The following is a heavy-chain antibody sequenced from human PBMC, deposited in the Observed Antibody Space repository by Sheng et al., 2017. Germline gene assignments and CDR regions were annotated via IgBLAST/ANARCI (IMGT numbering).Heavy chain of an antibody. CDR2: IYHSGST. J-gene: IGHJ3*02. D-gene: IGHD3-16*02. CDR1: GYSISSGYY. V-gene: IGHV4-38-2*01. CDR3: ARGVYDYVWGSYRDAFDI. Sequence: QVQLQESGPGLVKSSETLSLTCAVSGYSISSGYYWGWIRQPPGKGLEWIGSIYHSGSTYYNPSLKSRVTISVDTSKNQFSLKLSSVTAADTAVYYCARGVYDYVWGSYRDAFDIWGQGTMVTVSS.